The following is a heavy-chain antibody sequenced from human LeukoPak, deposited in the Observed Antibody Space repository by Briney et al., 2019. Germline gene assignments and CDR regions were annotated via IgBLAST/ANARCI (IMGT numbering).Heavy chain of an antibody. V-gene: IGHV3-9*03. D-gene: IGHD2-15*01. Sequence: GGSLRLSCAASGFRVDDYAMHWVRQAPGKGLGGVSGISWNSGSKAYADSVKGRSTISRDNAKNSLYLQMNSLRAEDMALYYCAKDVSLGYCSGGSCSAHFDYWGQGTLVIVSS. CDR2: ISWNSGSK. CDR1: GFRVDDYA. J-gene: IGHJ4*02. CDR3: AKDVSLGYCSGGSCSAHFDY.